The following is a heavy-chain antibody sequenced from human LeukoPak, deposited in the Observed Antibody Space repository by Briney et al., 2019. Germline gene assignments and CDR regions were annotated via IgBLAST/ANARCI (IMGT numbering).Heavy chain of an antibody. D-gene: IGHD5-12*01. CDR3: ARGATASFDP. Sequence: GGSLRLSCAASGFIFSSYAMSWVRQAPGKGLVWVSRINNGGSDTTYADSVKGRFTTSRDNAKNTLYLRMNSLRGEDTAVYYCARGATASFDPWGQGTLATVS. V-gene: IGHV3-74*01. CDR2: INNGGSDT. J-gene: IGHJ5*02. CDR1: GFIFSSYA.